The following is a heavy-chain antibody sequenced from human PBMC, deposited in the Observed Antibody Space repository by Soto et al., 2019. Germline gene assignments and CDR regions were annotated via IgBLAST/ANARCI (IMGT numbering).Heavy chain of an antibody. J-gene: IGHJ4*02. D-gene: IGHD5-12*01. CDR1: GVGTFSGVFY. V-gene: IGHV4-31*03. CDR3: ERGYSGYDYNFDY. Sequence: TLSLTCSVSGVGTFSGVFYWSWIRQRPGKGLECLGYIFNSGSAYYNPSLRSRVTISIDTSKDEFSLTLSSVTAADTAVYFCERGYSGYDYNFDYCGQGISVTVS. CDR2: IFNSGSA.